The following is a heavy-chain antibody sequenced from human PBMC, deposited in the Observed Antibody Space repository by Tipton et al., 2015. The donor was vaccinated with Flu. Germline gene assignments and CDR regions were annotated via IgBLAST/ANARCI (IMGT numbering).Heavy chain of an antibody. D-gene: IGHD1-14*01. V-gene: IGHV1-8*01. CDR2: MNPSSGNT. J-gene: IGHJ4*02. Sequence: QVQLVQSGADVKNPGASVKVSCKPSGYTFTSLDNNWVRQATGQGPEWMGWMNPSSGNTGYAQKFQARVSITRDTSTNTAYLELSSLRCEDTAVYYCAGGVHAGVDYWGQGTLVTVSS. CDR1: GYTFTSLD. CDR3: AGGVHAGVDY.